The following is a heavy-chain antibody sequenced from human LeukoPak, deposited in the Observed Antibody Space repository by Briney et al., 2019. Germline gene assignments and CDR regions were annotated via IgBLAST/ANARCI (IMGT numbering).Heavy chain of an antibody. CDR1: GYTFSIYG. Sequence: GASVKVSCKASGYTFSIYGFSWVRQAPGQGLEWMGWISVYNGNTNYAQKFQGRVTMTTDTSTSTAHMELRSLRSDDTAVYYCARDSPTAWGGSTDAFDIWGQGTMVTVSS. V-gene: IGHV1-18*01. CDR3: ARDSPTAWGGSTDAFDI. CDR2: ISVYNGNT. D-gene: IGHD1-26*01. J-gene: IGHJ3*02.